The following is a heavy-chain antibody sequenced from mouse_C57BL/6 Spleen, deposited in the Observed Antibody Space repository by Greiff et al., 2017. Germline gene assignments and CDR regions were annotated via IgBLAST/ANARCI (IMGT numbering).Heavy chain of an antibody. J-gene: IGHJ4*01. Sequence: EVKLVESGGDLVKPGGSLKLSCAASGFTFSSYGMSWVRQTPDKRLEWVATISSGGSYTYYPDSVKGRFTISRDNAKNTLYLQMSSLKSEDTAMYYCARNGYRYAMDYWGQGTSVTVSS. CDR1: GFTFSSYG. D-gene: IGHD2-2*01. CDR2: ISSGGSYT. V-gene: IGHV5-6*01. CDR3: ARNGYRYAMDY.